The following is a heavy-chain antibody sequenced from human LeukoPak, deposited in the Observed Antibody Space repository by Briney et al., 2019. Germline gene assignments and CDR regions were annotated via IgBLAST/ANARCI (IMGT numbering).Heavy chain of an antibody. CDR1: GYTFTGYY. J-gene: IGHJ4*02. Sequence: ASVKVSCKASGYTFTGYYMHWVRQAPGQGLEWMGRINPNSGGTNYAQKFQGRVTMTRDTSISTAYMELSRLRSDDTAVYYCARDLARAVTTSMGIRWGQGTPVTVSS. CDR2: INPNSGGT. CDR3: ARDLARAVTTSMGIR. D-gene: IGHD4-17*01. V-gene: IGHV1-2*06.